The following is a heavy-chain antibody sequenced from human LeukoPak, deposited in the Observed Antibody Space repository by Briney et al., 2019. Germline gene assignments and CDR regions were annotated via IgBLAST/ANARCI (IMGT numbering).Heavy chain of an antibody. CDR2: ISSSGSTI. Sequence: PGGSLRLSCAASEFTFSSYEMNWVRQAPGKGLEWVSYISSSGSTINYADSVKGRYTISRDNAKNSLFLQMNSLRAEDTAVYFCARGGVDHYGSGTYYLMYYFDHWGQGALVTVSS. D-gene: IGHD3-10*01. CDR1: EFTFSSYE. V-gene: IGHV3-48*03. J-gene: IGHJ4*02. CDR3: ARGGVDHYGSGTYYLMYYFDH.